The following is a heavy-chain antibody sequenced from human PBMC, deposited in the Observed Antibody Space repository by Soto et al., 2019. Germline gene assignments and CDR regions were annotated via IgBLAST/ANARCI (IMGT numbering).Heavy chain of an antibody. V-gene: IGHV3-15*07. Sequence: EVQLVESGGGLVEPGGSLRLSCAGSGFPFSNAWINWVRHVPGNGLEWVGRIKSRANGGTTDFAAPVRGRFAITRDDSRNVAHMQMNGLHTGDTGIYYCTTDSFSSVVVVRFDFWGHGSPVTVSS. D-gene: IGHD2-15*01. J-gene: IGHJ4*01. CDR3: TTDSFSSVVVVRFDF. CDR1: GFPFSNAW. CDR2: IKSRANGGTT.